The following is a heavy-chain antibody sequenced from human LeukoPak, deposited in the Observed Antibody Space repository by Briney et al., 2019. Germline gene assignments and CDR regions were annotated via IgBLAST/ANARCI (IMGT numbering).Heavy chain of an antibody. CDR1: GFTFSSYA. CDR2: ISYDGSNK. Sequence: GRSLRLSCAASGFTFSSYAKQWVRQALGKGLEWVAVISYDGSNKYYADSVKGRFTISRDNSKNTLYLQMNSLRAEDTAVYYCARYVGQQLALGYFDYWGQGTLVTVSS. CDR3: ARYVGQQLALGYFDY. D-gene: IGHD6-13*01. V-gene: IGHV3-30*04. J-gene: IGHJ4*02.